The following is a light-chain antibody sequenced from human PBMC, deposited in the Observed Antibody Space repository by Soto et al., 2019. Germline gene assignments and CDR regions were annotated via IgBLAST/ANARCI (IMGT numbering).Light chain of an antibody. CDR2: GAS. Sequence: ESSLTQSPGTLSLSPGERATLSCRASQTVNSRHLNWYQHKPGQAPRLLIYGASIRAAGIPDRFSGSRSGAAVSLTVTRPEPEDSGVYYCQEFDGSRTAFTFGQGTNLEI. CDR3: QEFDGSRTAFT. V-gene: IGKV3-20*01. CDR1: QTVNSRH. J-gene: IGKJ2*01.